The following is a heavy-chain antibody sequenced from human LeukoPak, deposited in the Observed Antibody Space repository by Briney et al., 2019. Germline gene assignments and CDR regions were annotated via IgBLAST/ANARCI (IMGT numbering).Heavy chain of an antibody. CDR3: ARRGMNIVVVPAAIGSNWFDP. CDR2: IYYSGST. Sequence: SETLSLTCTVSGGSISSYYWSWIRQPPGKGLEWIGYIYYSGSTNYNPSLKSRVTISVDTSKNQFSLKLSSVTAADTAVYYCARRGMNIVVVPAAIGSNWFDPWGQGTLVTVSS. J-gene: IGHJ5*02. V-gene: IGHV4-59*01. CDR1: GGSISSYY. D-gene: IGHD2-2*01.